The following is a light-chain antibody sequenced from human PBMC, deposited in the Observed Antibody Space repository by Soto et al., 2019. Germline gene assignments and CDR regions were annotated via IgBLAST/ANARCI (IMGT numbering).Light chain of an antibody. CDR3: SSYAGSNNVV. CDR2: EVS. V-gene: IGLV2-8*01. J-gene: IGLJ2*01. Sequence: QSALTQPPSASGSPGQSVTISCTGTSSDVGGYNYVSWYQQYPDKAPKLMIYEVSKRPSGVPDRFSGSKSGNTASLTVSGLQAEDEADYYCSSYAGSNNVVFGGGTKVTVL. CDR1: SSDVGGYNY.